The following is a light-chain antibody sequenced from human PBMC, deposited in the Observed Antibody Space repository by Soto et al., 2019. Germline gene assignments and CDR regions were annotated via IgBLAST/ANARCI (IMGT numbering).Light chain of an antibody. CDR2: EVS. J-gene: IGLJ2*01. CDR3: TSYTSYTTVV. Sequence: QSALTQPASVSGSPGQSITISCTGTSSDIGGYPYISWYQQHPCKAPKLMIYEVSNRPSGGSNRFSGSKSGNTASLTISGLQAEDEADYYCTSYTSYTTVVFCGGTKVTVL. V-gene: IGLV2-14*01. CDR1: SSDIGGYPY.